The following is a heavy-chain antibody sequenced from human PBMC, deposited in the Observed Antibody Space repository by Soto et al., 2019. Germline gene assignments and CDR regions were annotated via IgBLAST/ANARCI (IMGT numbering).Heavy chain of an antibody. Sequence: GSLRLSCAASGFTFSSYSMNWVRQAPGKGLEWVSYISSSSSTIYYADSVKGRFTISRDNAKNSLYLQMNSLRDEDTAVYYCASQLLFRMVYATDDAFDIWGQGTMVTVSS. D-gene: IGHD2-8*01. J-gene: IGHJ3*02. CDR1: GFTFSSYS. CDR2: ISSSSSTI. CDR3: ASQLLFRMVYATDDAFDI. V-gene: IGHV3-48*02.